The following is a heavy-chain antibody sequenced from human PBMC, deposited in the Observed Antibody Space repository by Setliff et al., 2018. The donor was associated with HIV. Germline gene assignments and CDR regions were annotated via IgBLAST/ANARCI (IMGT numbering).Heavy chain of an antibody. CDR1: GGSISSSSYY. CDR2: MHYSGST. V-gene: IGHV4-39*07. Sequence: TLSLTCTVSGGSISSSSYYWGWIRQPPGKGLEYIGSMHYSGSTYYNPSLKSRVTISLDTSKNQFSLKLSSVTAADTAVYYCARDSTMVRGIITRYYYYAMDVWGQGTTVTVSS. CDR3: ARDSTMVRGIITRYYYYAMDV. J-gene: IGHJ6*02. D-gene: IGHD3-10*01.